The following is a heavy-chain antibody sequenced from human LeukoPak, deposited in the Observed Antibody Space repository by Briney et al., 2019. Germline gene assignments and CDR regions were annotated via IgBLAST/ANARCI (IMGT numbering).Heavy chain of an antibody. Sequence: PGGSLRLSCAASGFTVSSNYMSWVRQAPGKGLEWVSVIYSGGSTYYADSVKGRFTISRDNSKNTLYLQMNSLRAEDTAVYYCARDMATARYYFDYWGQGTLVTVSS. V-gene: IGHV3-66*01. CDR1: GFTVSSNY. CDR2: IYSGGST. D-gene: IGHD5-24*01. CDR3: ARDMATARYYFDY. J-gene: IGHJ4*02.